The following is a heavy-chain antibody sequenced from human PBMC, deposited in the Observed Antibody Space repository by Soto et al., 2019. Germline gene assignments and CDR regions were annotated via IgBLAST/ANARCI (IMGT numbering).Heavy chain of an antibody. J-gene: IGHJ4*02. CDR3: ARGSVDTVDSSGPLYFDY. CDR1: GGSFSAYY. V-gene: IGHV4-34*01. D-gene: IGHD3-22*01. CDR2: INHSGGT. Sequence: SETLSLTCAVYGGSFSAYYWSWIRQPPGKGLEWIGEINHSGGTSYNPSLKSRVTISVDTSKSQFSLKLTSVTAADRAVYYCARGSVDTVDSSGPLYFDYWGQGTLVTVSS.